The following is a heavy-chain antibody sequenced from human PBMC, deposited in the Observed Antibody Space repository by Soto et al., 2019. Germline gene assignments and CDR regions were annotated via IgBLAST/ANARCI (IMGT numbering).Heavy chain of an antibody. D-gene: IGHD2-21*02. J-gene: IGHJ4*02. Sequence: PSETLSLTCTVSGGSISRYYWSWIRQPPGKGLEWIGYMYNSGSTIYNPSLKSRVTISVDTSKNQFSLKLSSVTAADTAVYYCASGLSFAYGGNSYPLDYWGQGTLVTVSS. V-gene: IGHV4-59*08. CDR1: GGSISRYY. CDR2: MYNSGST. CDR3: ASGLSFAYGGNSYPLDY.